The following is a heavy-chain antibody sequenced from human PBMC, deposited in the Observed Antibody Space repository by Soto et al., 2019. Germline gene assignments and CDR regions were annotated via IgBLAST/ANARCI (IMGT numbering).Heavy chain of an antibody. CDR1: GFTFSSYG. Sequence: QVQLVESGGGVVQPGRSLRLSCAASGFTFSSYGMHWVRQAPGKGLEWVAVIWYDGSNKYYADSVKGRFTISRDNSKNKLYRQMNSLRAEDTAVYYCARDQGHSRYGMDVWGQGTTVTVSS. D-gene: IGHD2-15*01. CDR2: IWYDGSNK. V-gene: IGHV3-33*01. CDR3: ARDQGHSRYGMDV. J-gene: IGHJ6*02.